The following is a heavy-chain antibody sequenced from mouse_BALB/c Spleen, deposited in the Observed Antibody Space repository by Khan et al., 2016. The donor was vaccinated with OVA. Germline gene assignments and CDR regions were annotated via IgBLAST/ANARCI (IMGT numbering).Heavy chain of an antibody. D-gene: IGHD4-1*01. V-gene: IGHV5-6*01. J-gene: IGHJ3*01. CDR3: ASHLTGSFAY. Sequence: EVELVESGGDLVKPGGSLKLSCAASGFTFSSYSMSWVRQTPDKRLEWVATISSDGDYTYFPDSVKGRFTISRDNATNTLNLQVSSLKSEDTALYYCASHLTGSFAYWGQGTLVTVSA. CDR1: GFTFSSYS. CDR2: ISSDGDYT.